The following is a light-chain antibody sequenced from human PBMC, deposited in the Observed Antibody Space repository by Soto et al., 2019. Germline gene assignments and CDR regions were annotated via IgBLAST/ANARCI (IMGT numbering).Light chain of an antibody. Sequence: QSALTQPASVSGSPGQSITISCSGPISDVENYNLVSWYQHHPGDPPKLIIYEDTKRPSGVSNRFSGSTSGNTASLTISRIQAEDDADYYCSSYENNDVLFGGGTKLTVL. CDR1: ISDVENYNL. CDR2: EDT. J-gene: IGLJ2*01. CDR3: SSYENNDVL. V-gene: IGLV2-23*01.